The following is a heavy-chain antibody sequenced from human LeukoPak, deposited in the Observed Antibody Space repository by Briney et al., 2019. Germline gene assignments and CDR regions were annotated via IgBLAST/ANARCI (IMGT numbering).Heavy chain of an antibody. CDR3: AKDSAYSGSYSLDY. CDR1: GGTFRSYG. D-gene: IGHD1-26*01. J-gene: IGHJ4*02. CDR2: ISGSGGST. V-gene: IGHV3-23*01. Sequence: GGSLRLSCAASGGTFRSYGMSWVRRAPGKGLEWVSAISGSGGSTYYADSVKGRFTVSRDNSKNTLYLQMNSLRAEDTAVYYCAKDSAYSGSYSLDYWGQGTLVTVSS.